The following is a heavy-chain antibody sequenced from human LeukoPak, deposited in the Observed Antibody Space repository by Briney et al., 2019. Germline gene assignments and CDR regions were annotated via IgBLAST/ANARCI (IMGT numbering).Heavy chain of an antibody. D-gene: IGHD6-19*01. CDR3: ARNPSGLSRRRLYGMDV. J-gene: IGHJ6*02. Sequence: PSETLSLTCAVYGGSFSGYYWSWIRQPPGKGLEWIGEINHSGSTNYNPSLKSRVTISVDTSKNQFSLKLSSVTAADTAVYYCARNPSGLSRRRLYGMDVWGQGTTVTVSS. CDR1: GGSFSGYY. V-gene: IGHV4-34*01. CDR2: INHSGST.